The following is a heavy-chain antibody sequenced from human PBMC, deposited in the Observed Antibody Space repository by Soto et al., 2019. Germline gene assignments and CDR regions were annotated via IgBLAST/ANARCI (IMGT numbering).Heavy chain of an antibody. J-gene: IGHJ4*02. CDR1: GFTFSSYA. Sequence: GGSLRLSCAASGFTFSSYAMSWVRQAPGKGLEWVSAISGSGGSTYYADSVKGRFTISRDNSKNTLYLQMNSLRAEDTAVYYCAKDQYSSSWYGLDYWGQGTLVTVS. D-gene: IGHD6-13*01. V-gene: IGHV3-23*01. CDR2: ISGSGGST. CDR3: AKDQYSSSWYGLDY.